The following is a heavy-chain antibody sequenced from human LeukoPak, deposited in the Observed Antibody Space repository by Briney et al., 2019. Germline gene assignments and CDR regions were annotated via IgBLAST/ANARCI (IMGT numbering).Heavy chain of an antibody. V-gene: IGHV1-2*02. Sequence: GASVKVSCKVSGYTLTELSMHWVRQAPGQGLEWMGWMNPNSGDTSYAREFQDRVTMTRDTSLNTAYVELSRLRSDDTAVYFCARRPINCIIANCYVDYWGQGTLVTVSS. J-gene: IGHJ4*02. D-gene: IGHD3-3*02. CDR2: MNPNSGDT. CDR3: ARRPINCIIANCYVDY. CDR1: GYTLTELS.